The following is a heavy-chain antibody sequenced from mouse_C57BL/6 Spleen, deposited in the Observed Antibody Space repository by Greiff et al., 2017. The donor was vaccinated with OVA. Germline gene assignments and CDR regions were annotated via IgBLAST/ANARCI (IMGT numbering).Heavy chain of an antibody. CDR1: GYTFTDYE. CDR3: TPYYYGSSSFAY. D-gene: IGHD1-1*01. Sequence: QVQLQQSGAELVRPGASVTLSCKASGYTFTDYEMHWVKQTPVHGLEWIGAIDPETGGTAYNQKFKGKAILTADKSSSTAYMELRSLTSEDSAFYYCTPYYYGSSSFAYWGQGTLVTVSA. V-gene: IGHV1-15*01. CDR2: IDPETGGT. J-gene: IGHJ3*01.